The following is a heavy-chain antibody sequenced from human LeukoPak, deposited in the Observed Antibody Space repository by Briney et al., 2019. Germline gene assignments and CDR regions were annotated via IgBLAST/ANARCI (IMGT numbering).Heavy chain of an antibody. Sequence: SETLSLTCTVSGGSISSSSYYWVWIRQPPGKGLEWIGSMYYSGSTYYNPSLKSRVTISVDTSKNQFTLKLSSVTAADTAVYYCARASYYDFWSGYNFHYYYYMDVWGKGTTVTVSS. CDR2: MYYSGST. J-gene: IGHJ6*03. CDR1: GGSISSSSYY. D-gene: IGHD3-3*01. V-gene: IGHV4-39*01. CDR3: ARASYYDFWSGYNFHYYYYMDV.